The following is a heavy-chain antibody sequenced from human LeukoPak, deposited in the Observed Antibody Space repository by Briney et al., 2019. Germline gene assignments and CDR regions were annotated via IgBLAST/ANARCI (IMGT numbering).Heavy chain of an antibody. J-gene: IGHJ4*02. D-gene: IGHD3-22*01. CDR1: GYTFTGYY. CDR3: ARVRDYYDSSGYYIDY. Sequence: GASVKVSCKASGYTFTGYYMHWVRQAPGLGLEWMGWINPNSGGTNYAQKFQGRVTMTRDTSISTAYMELSRLRSDDTAVYYCARVRDYYDSSGYYIDYWGQGTQVTVSS. CDR2: INPNSGGT. V-gene: IGHV1-2*02.